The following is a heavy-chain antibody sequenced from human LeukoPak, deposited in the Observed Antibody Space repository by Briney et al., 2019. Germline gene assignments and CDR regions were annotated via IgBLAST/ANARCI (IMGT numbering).Heavy chain of an antibody. CDR3: APLPQWDPIDY. V-gene: IGHV3-30*03. CDR2: ISYDGSNK. Sequence: GRSLRLSCAASGFTFSSYGMHWVRQAPGKGLEWVAVISYDGSNKYYADSVKGRFTISRDNSKNTLYLQMNSLRAEDTAVYYCAPLPQWDPIDYWGQGTLVTVSS. J-gene: IGHJ4*02. CDR1: GFTFSSYG. D-gene: IGHD1-26*01.